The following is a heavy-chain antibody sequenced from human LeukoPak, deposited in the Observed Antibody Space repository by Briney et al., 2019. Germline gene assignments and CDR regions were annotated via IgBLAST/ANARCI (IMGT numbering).Heavy chain of an antibody. D-gene: IGHD2-15*01. V-gene: IGHV1-8*01. J-gene: IGHJ6*03. CDR2: MNPNRGNT. CDR1: GYTFTSYD. Sequence: ASVKVSCKASGYTFTSYDINWVRQATGQGLEWMGWMNPNRGNTGYAQKFQGRVTMTRNTSISTAYMELSSLRSEDTAVYYCARRVVRYYYYYYMDVWGKGTTVTVSS. CDR3: ARRVVRYYYYYYMDV.